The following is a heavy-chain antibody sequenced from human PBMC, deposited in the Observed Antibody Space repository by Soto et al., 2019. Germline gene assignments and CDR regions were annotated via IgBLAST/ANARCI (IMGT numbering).Heavy chain of an antibody. D-gene: IGHD3-22*01. CDR2: IKPNSGAT. J-gene: IGHJ4*02. V-gene: IGHV1-2*02. CDR1: GYTFTDYY. CDR3: ARGSKSNYYNGNGYYPREF. Sequence: ASVKVSCKASGYTFTDYYMHCVRQSPGQGLEWMGWIKPNSGATNYAQKIQGRVTMTRDTSIRTAYMELSSLTSDDTAVYYCARGSKSNYYNGNGYYPREFWGQGTLVTVSS.